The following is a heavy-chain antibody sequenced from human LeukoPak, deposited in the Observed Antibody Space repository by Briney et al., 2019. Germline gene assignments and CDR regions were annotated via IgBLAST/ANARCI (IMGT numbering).Heavy chain of an antibody. Sequence: PGGXLRLSCAASGFTVSSNYMSWVRQAPGKGLEWVSVIYSGGSTYYADSVKGRFTISRDNSKNTLYLQMNSLRAEDTAVYYCARDLDRYGDYVGYWGQGTLVTVSS. V-gene: IGHV3-53*01. CDR1: GFTVSSNY. J-gene: IGHJ4*02. D-gene: IGHD4-17*01. CDR3: ARDLDRYGDYVGY. CDR2: IYSGGST.